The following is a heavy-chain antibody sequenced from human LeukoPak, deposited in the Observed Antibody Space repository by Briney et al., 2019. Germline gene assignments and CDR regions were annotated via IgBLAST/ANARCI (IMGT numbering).Heavy chain of an antibody. CDR1: GFTFSSYW. CDR2: IKQDGSEK. D-gene: IGHD2-15*01. V-gene: IGHV3-7*03. CDR3: AKSGLNRFDY. Sequence: GGSLRLSCAASGFTFSSYWMSWVRQAPGKGLEWVANIKQDGSEKYYVDSVKGRFTISRDNSKNTLYLQMNSLRAEDTAVYYCAKSGLNRFDYWGPGTLVTVSS. J-gene: IGHJ4*02.